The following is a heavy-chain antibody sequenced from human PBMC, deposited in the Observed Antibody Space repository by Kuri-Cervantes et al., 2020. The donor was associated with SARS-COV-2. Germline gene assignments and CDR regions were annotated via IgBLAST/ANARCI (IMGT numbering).Heavy chain of an antibody. Sequence: SVKVSCKASGGTFSSYAISWVRQAPGQGLEWVGGIIPIFGTANYAQKFQGRVTITTDESTSTAYMELRSLRSDDTAVYYCARQVLRFLEWFDDAFDIWGQGTMVTVSS. D-gene: IGHD3-3*01. V-gene: IGHV1-69*05. CDR2: IIPIFGTA. CDR3: ARQVLRFLEWFDDAFDI. J-gene: IGHJ3*02. CDR1: GGTFSSYA.